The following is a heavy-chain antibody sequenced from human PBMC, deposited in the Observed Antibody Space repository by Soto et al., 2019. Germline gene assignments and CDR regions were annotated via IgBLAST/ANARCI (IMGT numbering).Heavy chain of an antibody. Sequence: GGSLRLSCAASGFTFSSYAMHWVRQAPGKGLQWVAVISYDGSNKYYADSVKGRFTSSRDNSKNTLYLQMNSLRADDTAVYYCARDRYGRNSHYFDYWGQGTLVTVSS. J-gene: IGHJ4*02. V-gene: IGHV3-30-3*01. CDR1: GFTFSSYA. CDR2: ISYDGSNK. D-gene: IGHD4-17*01. CDR3: ARDRYGRNSHYFDY.